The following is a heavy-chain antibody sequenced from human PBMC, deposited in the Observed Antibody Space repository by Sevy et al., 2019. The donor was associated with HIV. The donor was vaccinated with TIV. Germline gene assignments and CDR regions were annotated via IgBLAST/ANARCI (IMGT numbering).Heavy chain of an antibody. Sequence: GGSLRLSCTASGLILRDRAMHWLRQTPGKGLEWVSGMTMYSGSEDYADFVKGRFTISRDNAKNSLNLQMDSLTLEDTALYYCVIEIESGGANFWGQGTLVTVSS. CDR2: MTMYSGSE. V-gene: IGHV3-9*01. D-gene: IGHD2-21*01. CDR1: GLILRDRA. CDR3: VIEIESGGANF. J-gene: IGHJ1*01.